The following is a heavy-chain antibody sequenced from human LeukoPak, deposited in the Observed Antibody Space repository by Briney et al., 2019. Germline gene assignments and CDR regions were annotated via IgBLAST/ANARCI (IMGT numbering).Heavy chain of an antibody. CDR2: INSDVIIT. D-gene: IGHD2-15*01. CDR1: GFTFSSYW. J-gene: IGHJ4*02. Sequence: PGGSLRLSCAASGFTFSSYWMHWVRQAPGKGLVWVSRINSDVIITTYADSVKGRFTISRDNAKNTLYLQMSSLRAEDTAVYYCARGGYYFDYWGQGTLVTVSS. CDR3: ARGGYYFDY. V-gene: IGHV3-74*01.